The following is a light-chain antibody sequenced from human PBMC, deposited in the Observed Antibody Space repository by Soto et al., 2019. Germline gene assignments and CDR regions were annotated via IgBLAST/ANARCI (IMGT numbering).Light chain of an antibody. CDR3: QQYGSSPMYT. CDR2: GAS. CDR1: QSVSSSY. V-gene: IGKV3-20*01. J-gene: IGKJ2*01. Sequence: EIVLTQSPGTLSLSPGERATLSCRASQSVSSSYLAWYQQKPGQAPRRLIYGASSRAPGIPDRFSGSGSGTDFTLTISRLEPEDFAVYYCQQYGSSPMYTFGQGTTLEIK.